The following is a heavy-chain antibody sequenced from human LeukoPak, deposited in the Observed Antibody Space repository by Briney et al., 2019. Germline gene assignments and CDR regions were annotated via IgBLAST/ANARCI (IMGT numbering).Heavy chain of an antibody. CDR1: GGSFSGYY. CDR3: ARDEKYSSSWYGFFDP. Sequence: SETLSLTCAVYGGSFSGYYWSWIRQPPGKGLEWIGYIYYSGSTNYNPSLKSRVTISVDTSKNQFPLKLSSVTAADTAVYYCARDEKYSSSWYGFFDPWGQGTLVTVSS. D-gene: IGHD6-13*01. J-gene: IGHJ5*02. V-gene: IGHV4-59*12. CDR2: IYYSGST.